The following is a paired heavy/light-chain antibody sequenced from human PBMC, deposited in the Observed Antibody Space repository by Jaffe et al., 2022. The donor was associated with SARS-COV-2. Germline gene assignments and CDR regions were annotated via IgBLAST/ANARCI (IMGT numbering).Light chain of an antibody. V-gene: IGLV3-25*03. CDR3: QSADGSVV. CDR2: QDT. CDR1: VLSKQY. J-gene: IGLJ3*02. Sequence: SFELTQPPSVSVSPGQTAKITCSGDVLSKQYVHWYQQKPQQAPVLLIYQDTERRSDVPERFSGSSSGTTATLTISGVLAEDEADYYCQSADGSVVFGGGTRLTVL.
Heavy chain of an antibody. Sequence: QLQLQESGPGLVKPSETLSLTCSVSGDSVNSYYWSWIRQSPGKGLEWIGSFYKNGRVDYRPSLKGRVTISVDTSMDQLSLRLTSVTAADTAVYYCARRWPDNYHDDSAYFDPWGQGTLVVVAS. CDR3: ARRWPDNYHDDSAYFDP. CDR2: FYKNGRV. CDR1: GDSVNSYY. V-gene: IGHV4-4*08. J-gene: IGHJ5*02. D-gene: IGHD3-22*01.